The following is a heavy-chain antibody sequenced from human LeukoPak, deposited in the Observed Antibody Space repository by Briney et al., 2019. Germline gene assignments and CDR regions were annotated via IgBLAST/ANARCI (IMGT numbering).Heavy chain of an antibody. D-gene: IGHD2-21*02. Sequence: PSETLSLTCTVSGGSISSYYWSWIRQPAGKGVEWIGRIYTSGSTNYNPSLKSRVTMSVDTSKNQFSLKLSSVTAADTAVYYCARDADVVVTSDAFDIWGQGTMVTVSS. CDR2: IYTSGST. V-gene: IGHV4-4*07. J-gene: IGHJ3*02. CDR3: ARDADVVVTSDAFDI. CDR1: GGSISSYY.